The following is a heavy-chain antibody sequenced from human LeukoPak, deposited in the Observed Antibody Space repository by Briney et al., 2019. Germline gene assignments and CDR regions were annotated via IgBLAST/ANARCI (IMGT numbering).Heavy chain of an antibody. D-gene: IGHD3-22*01. CDR2: IWYDGSNK. CDR3: ARNGGYYDTLGAFDI. CDR1: GSTFSSYG. Sequence: RGSLRLSCAASGSTFSSYGMHWVRQAPGKGLEWVAVIWYDGSNKYYADSVKGRFTISRDNSKNTLYLQMNSLRAEDTAVYYCARNGGYYDTLGAFDIWGQGTMVTVSS. J-gene: IGHJ3*02. V-gene: IGHV3-33*01.